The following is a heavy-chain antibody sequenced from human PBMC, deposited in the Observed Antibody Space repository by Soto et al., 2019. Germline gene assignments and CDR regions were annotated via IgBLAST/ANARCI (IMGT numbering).Heavy chain of an antibody. Sequence: QVQLQESGPGLVKPSQTLSLTCTVSGGSISSDYYCWSWIRQSPEKGMEWIGHNYNGVNTYSNPSLSSRVTISVDTSKNHFSLKLTSVTAADTAVYYCARGPSGDKVDNWGQGTLVTVSS. CDR1: GGSISSDYYC. V-gene: IGHV4-30-4*01. D-gene: IGHD3-10*01. J-gene: IGHJ4*02. CDR3: ARGPSGDKVDN. CDR2: NYNGVNT.